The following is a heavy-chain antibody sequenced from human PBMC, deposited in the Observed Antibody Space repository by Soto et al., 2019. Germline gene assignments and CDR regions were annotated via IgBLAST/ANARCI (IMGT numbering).Heavy chain of an antibody. J-gene: IGHJ4*02. CDR2: INPNSGGT. CDR1: GYTFTGYY. V-gene: IGHV1-2*04. D-gene: IGHD4-17*01. CDR3: ARTLYGDNVDY. Sequence: ASVKVSCKASGYTFTGYYMHWVRQAPGQGLEWMGWINPNSGGTNYAQKFQGWVTMTRDTSISTAYMELSRLRSEDTAVYYCARTLYGDNVDYWGQGTLVTVSS.